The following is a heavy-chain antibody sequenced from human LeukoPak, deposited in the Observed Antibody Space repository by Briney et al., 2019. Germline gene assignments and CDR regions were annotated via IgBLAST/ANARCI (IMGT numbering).Heavy chain of an antibody. CDR2: IYYSGST. CDR3: ARVSNDYVWGSYRLAYYFDY. J-gene: IGHJ4*02. D-gene: IGHD3-16*02. V-gene: IGHV4-59*01. CDR1: GGSISSYY. Sequence: SETLSLTCTVSGGSISSYYWSWIRQPPGKGLEWIGYIYYSGSTNYNPSLKSRVTISVDTSKNQFSLKLSSVTAADTAVYYCARVSNDYVWGSYRLAYYFDYWGQGTLVTVSS.